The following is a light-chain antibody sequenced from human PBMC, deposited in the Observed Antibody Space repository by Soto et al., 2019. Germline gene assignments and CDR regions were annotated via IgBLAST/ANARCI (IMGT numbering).Light chain of an antibody. CDR2: DAS. CDR3: QQRPNWPLT. CDR1: QSINSH. J-gene: IGKJ4*01. Sequence: EIVLTQSPATLSVSPGERATLSCRASQSINSHLVWYQQKPGQAPRLLIYDASNRAPGIPARFSGSGSGTDFTLTISSLEPEDVAVYYCQQRPNWPLTFGGGTKVEIK. V-gene: IGKV3-11*01.